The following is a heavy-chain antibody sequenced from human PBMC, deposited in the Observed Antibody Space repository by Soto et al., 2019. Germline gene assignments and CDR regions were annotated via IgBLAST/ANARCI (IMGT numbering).Heavy chain of an antibody. Sequence: ASVKVSCKASGGTFSSYAISWVRQAPGQGLEWMGGIIPIFGTANYAQKFQGRVTITADESTSTAYMELSSLRSEDTAVYYCARDVGGSYAFDYWGQGTLVTVSS. V-gene: IGHV1-69*13. CDR1: GGTFSSYA. CDR2: IIPIFGTA. J-gene: IGHJ4*02. CDR3: ARDVGGSYAFDY. D-gene: IGHD1-26*01.